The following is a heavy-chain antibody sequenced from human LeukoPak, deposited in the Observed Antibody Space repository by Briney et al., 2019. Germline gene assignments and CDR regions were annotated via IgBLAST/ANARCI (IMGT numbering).Heavy chain of an antibody. CDR3: ARVSPPSKGRNSYGCDY. J-gene: IGHJ4*02. CDR1: GYTFTSYG. D-gene: IGHD5-18*01. CDR2: ISAYNDNT. Sequence: ASVKVSCKASGYTFTSYGISWVRQAPGRGLEWMGWISAYNDNTNYAQKLQGRVTMTTDTSTSTAYMELRSLRSDDTAVYYCARVSPPSKGRNSYGCDYWGQGTLVTVSS. V-gene: IGHV1-18*01.